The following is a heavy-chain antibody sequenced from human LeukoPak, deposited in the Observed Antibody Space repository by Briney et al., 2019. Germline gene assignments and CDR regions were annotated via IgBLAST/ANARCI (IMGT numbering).Heavy chain of an antibody. Sequence: SGESLRLSCAASGFTFGAYYMTWVRQATGKGLEWVANIKQDGSEKYYVDSVKGRFTISRDNANNSLYLQMNSLRAEDTAVYYCARMSGIAVAAIWISYFDYWGQGTLVTVSS. CDR2: IKQDGSEK. CDR1: GFTFGAYY. CDR3: ARMSGIAVAAIWISYFDY. V-gene: IGHV3-7*03. J-gene: IGHJ4*02. D-gene: IGHD6-19*01.